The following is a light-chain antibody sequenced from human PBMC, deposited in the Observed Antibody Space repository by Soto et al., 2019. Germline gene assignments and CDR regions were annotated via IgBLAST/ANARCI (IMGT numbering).Light chain of an antibody. J-gene: IGKJ1*01. CDR2: DAS. Sequence: DIQMTQSPSTLSASVGDRVTITCRASQSISSWLAWYQQKPGKAPKLLIYDASSLESGVPQRFSGNGSGTEFTLTISGLKPDDFASYYCKQYKSYSGMFGQGTKVDIK. CDR1: QSISSW. CDR3: KQYKSYSGM. V-gene: IGKV1-5*01.